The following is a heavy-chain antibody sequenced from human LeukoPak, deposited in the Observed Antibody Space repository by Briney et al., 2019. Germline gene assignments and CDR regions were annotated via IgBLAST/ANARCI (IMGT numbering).Heavy chain of an antibody. D-gene: IGHD5-18*01. V-gene: IGHV4-59*12. CDR3: ARDRRGRGYSYGYSDY. Sequence: SETLSLTCTVSGGSISSYYWSWIRQPPGKGLEWIGYIYYSGSTNYNPSLKSRVTISVDTSKNQFSLKLSSVTAADTAVYYCARDRRGRGYSYGYSDYWGQGTLVTVSS. J-gene: IGHJ4*02. CDR1: GGSISSYY. CDR2: IYYSGST.